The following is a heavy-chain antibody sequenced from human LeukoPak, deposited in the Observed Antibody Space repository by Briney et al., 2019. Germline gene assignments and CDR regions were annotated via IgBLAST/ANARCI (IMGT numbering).Heavy chain of an antibody. J-gene: IGHJ3*02. CDR2: INHSGST. V-gene: IGHV4-34*01. Sequence: PSETLSLTCAVYGGSFSGYYWSWIRQPPGKGLEWIGKINHSGSTNYNPSLKSRVTISVDTSKNQFSLKVSSVTAADTAVYYCARANQQLDAFDIWGQGTMVTVSS. CDR3: ARANQQLDAFDI. CDR1: GGSFSGYY. D-gene: IGHD6-13*01.